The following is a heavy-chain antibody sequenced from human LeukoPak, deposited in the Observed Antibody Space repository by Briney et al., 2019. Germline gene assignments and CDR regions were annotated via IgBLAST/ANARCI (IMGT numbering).Heavy chain of an antibody. CDR1: GFTFSDHY. CDR2: TRNKANSYTT. V-gene: IGHV3-72*01. D-gene: IGHD1-26*01. Sequence: GGSLRLSCAASGFTFSDHYMDWVRQAPGKGLEWVGRTRNKANSYTTEYAASVKGRFTISRDDSKNSLYLQMNSLKTEDTAVYYCASQWELPGGYYYGMDVWGQGTTVTVSS. CDR3: ASQWELPGGYYYGMDV. J-gene: IGHJ6*02.